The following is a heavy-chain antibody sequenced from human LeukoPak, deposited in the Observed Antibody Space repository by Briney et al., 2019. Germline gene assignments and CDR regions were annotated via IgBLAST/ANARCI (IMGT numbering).Heavy chain of an antibody. J-gene: IGHJ2*01. CDR2: ISGSGGSA. D-gene: IGHD2-15*01. CDR1: GFTFSSYA. Sequence: PGGSLRLSCAASGFTFSSYAMSWVRQAPGKGLEWVSAISGSGGSAYYADSVKGRFTISRDNSKNTLYLQMNSLRAEDTAVYYCAKDKHCSGGSCYLYWDFDLWGRGTLVTVSS. CDR3: AKDKHCSGGSCYLYWDFDL. V-gene: IGHV3-23*01.